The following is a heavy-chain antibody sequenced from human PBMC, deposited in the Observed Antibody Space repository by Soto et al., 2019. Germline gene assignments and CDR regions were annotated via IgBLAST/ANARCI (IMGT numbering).Heavy chain of an antibody. CDR3: EKSDRIASRLRYFDD. CDR2: ISGSGGST. J-gene: IGHJ4*02. D-gene: IGHD6-6*01. CDR1: RLTCSSYA. V-gene: IGHV3-23*01. Sequence: GSLILSCAASRLTCSSYAMSWVRQAPGKGLEWVSAISGSGGSTYYAESVPGRFTISRDNSKNTLYLQMNSLRAEDKAVYYCEKSDRIASRLRYFDDWGQGTLVTVSS.